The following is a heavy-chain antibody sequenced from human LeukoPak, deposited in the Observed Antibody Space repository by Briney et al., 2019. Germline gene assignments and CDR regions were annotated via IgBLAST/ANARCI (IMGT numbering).Heavy chain of an antibody. J-gene: IGHJ4*02. D-gene: IGHD6-13*01. V-gene: IGHV4-34*01. CDR3: ARGWQLYGY. Sequence: SETLSLTCAVYGGSFSGYYWSWIRQPPGKGLEWIGEINHSGSTNYNPSLKSRVTISVGTSKNQFSLKLSSVTAADTAVYYCARGWQLYGYWGQGTLVTVSS. CDR2: INHSGST. CDR1: GGSFSGYY.